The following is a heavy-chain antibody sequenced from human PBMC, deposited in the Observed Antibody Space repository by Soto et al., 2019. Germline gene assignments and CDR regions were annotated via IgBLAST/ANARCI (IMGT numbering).Heavy chain of an antibody. D-gene: IGHD1-1*01. CDR1: GYSFTSYW. J-gene: IGHJ4*02. V-gene: IGHV5-51*01. Sequence: GESLKISCKGSGYSFTSYWIGWVRQMPGKGLEWMGIIYPGDSDTRHSPSFQGQVTISADKSISTAYLQWSSLKASDTAMYYCARPKYNWNDPTGIDYWGQGTLVTVSS. CDR3: ARPKYNWNDPTGIDY. CDR2: IYPGDSDT.